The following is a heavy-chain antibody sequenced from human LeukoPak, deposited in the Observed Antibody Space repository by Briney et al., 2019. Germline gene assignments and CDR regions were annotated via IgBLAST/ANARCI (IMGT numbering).Heavy chain of an antibody. D-gene: IGHD1-26*01. J-gene: IGHJ5*02. CDR1: GYTFTSSG. CDR3: ARDRTVPYSGSYYWFDA. Sequence: ASVKVSCKASGYTFTSSGISWVRQAPGQGLEWMGWISAYNGNTNNAQKLKGRVTMTTDTSTSTAYMELRSLRSDDTAVYYCARDRTVPYSGSYYWFDAWGQGTLVTVSS. V-gene: IGHV1-18*01. CDR2: ISAYNGNT.